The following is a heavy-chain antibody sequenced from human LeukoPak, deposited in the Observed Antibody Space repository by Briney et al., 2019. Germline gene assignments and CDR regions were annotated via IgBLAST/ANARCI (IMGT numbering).Heavy chain of an antibody. J-gene: IGHJ6*03. CDR1: GFTFSTYG. CDR3: AKDRLAVPSSYYMDV. Sequence: PGGSLRLSCAASGFTFSTYGMHWVRQAPGKGLEWVAFVRYDGSKKYYTNSVKGRFTISRDNAKNSLYLQMNSLRAEDTALYYCAKDRLAVPSSYYMDVWGKGTTVTISS. D-gene: IGHD3-9*01. CDR2: VRYDGSKK. V-gene: IGHV3-30*02.